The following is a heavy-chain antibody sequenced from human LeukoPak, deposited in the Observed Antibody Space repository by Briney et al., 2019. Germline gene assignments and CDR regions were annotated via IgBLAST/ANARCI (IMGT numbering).Heavy chain of an antibody. CDR3: ASAWIAAAGSIDY. V-gene: IGHV4-30-2*01. J-gene: IGHJ4*02. Sequence: SQTLSLTCGVSGGSISSGGFSWSWIRQPPGKGLEWIGYIYHSGSTYYKPSLKSRVTISVDTSKNQFSLKLSSVTAADTAVYYCASAWIAAAGSIDYWGQGTLVTVSS. CDR2: IYHSGST. CDR1: GGSISSGGFS. D-gene: IGHD6-13*01.